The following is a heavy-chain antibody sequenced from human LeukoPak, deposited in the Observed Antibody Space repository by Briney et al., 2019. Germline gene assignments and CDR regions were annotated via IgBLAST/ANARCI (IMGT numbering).Heavy chain of an antibody. J-gene: IGHJ5*02. CDR3: AREDCSGGSCYSSWFDP. Sequence: ASVKVSCKASEYTFTSYDINWVRQATGQGLEWMGGIIPIFGTANYAQKFQGRVTITADKSTSTAYTELSSLRSEGTAVYYCAREDCSGGSCYSSWFDPWGQGTLVTVSS. CDR2: IIPIFGTA. CDR1: EYTFTSYD. D-gene: IGHD2-15*01. V-gene: IGHV1-69*06.